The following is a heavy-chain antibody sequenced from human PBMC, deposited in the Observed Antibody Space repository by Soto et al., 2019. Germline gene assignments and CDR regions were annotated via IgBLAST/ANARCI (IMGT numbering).Heavy chain of an antibody. J-gene: IGHJ4*02. CDR1: GGTFSSYA. CDR3: AREPTEYYYGSGSYQHDDY. CDR2: IIPIFGTA. Sequence: ASVKVSCKASGGTFSSYAISWVRQAPGQGLEWMGGIIPIFGTANYAQKFQGRVTITADESTSTAYMELSSLRSEDTAVYYCAREPTEYYYGSGSYQHDDYWGQGTLVTVSS. D-gene: IGHD3-10*01. V-gene: IGHV1-69*13.